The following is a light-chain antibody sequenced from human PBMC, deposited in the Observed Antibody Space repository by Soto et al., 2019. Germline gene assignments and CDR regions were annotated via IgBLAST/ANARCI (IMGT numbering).Light chain of an antibody. CDR2: AAS. Sequence: DIQMTQFPSSVSASVGERHTVTCMSRQGISSWLAWYQQKPGKAPKLLIYAASSWQSGVPARFSGSGSGTDFTLTISSLQAEDFAIYYCQQDNSFPRTFGGGTKVDIK. CDR3: QQDNSFPRT. CDR1: QGISSW. J-gene: IGKJ4*01. V-gene: IGKV1-12*01.